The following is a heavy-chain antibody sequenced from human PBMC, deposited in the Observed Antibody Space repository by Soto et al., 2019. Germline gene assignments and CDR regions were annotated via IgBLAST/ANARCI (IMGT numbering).Heavy chain of an antibody. CDR1: GGSISSYY. CDR3: AREVSWSGYYTD. Sequence: SETLSLTCTISGGSISSYYWSWIRQPPGKGLESIGYIYYSGSTDYNPSLKSRVTISVDTSKNQFSLKLSSVTAADTAVYYCAREVSWSGYYTDSGRGILVTVSS. V-gene: IGHV4-59*01. D-gene: IGHD3-3*01. CDR2: IYYSGST. J-gene: IGHJ4*02.